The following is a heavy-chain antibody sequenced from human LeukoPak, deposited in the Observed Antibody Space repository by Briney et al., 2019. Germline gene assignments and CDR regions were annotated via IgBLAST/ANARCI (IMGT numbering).Heavy chain of an antibody. CDR2: INPNNGGT. CDR1: GYTFTDYY. Sequence: GASVKVSCKVFGYTFTDYYMYWVRQAPGQGFEWMGWINPNNGGTNYAQKFQGRVTMTRDTSISTAYMELSSLRSDDTAVYYCTKKGPRGFDYWGQETLVTVSS. V-gene: IGHV1-2*02. J-gene: IGHJ4*02. CDR3: TKKGPRGFDY.